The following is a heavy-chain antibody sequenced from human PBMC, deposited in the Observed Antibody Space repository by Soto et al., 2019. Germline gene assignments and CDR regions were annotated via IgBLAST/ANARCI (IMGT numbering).Heavy chain of an antibody. CDR1: GFTLSDFA. CDR2: ISYDGSKK. D-gene: IGHD3-22*01. J-gene: IGHJ4*02. Sequence: GGSLRLSCAASGFTLSDFAMHWVRQAPGKGLEWVAVISYDGSKKYFADSVKGRFTISRDNSNNTLYLQMNSLRAEDTAVYYCARNYYDSGGGFDYWGQGTLVTVSS. CDR3: ARNYYDSGGGFDY. V-gene: IGHV3-30*14.